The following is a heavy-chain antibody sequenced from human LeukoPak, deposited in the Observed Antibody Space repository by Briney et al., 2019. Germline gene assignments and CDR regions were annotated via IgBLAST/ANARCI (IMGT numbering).Heavy chain of an antibody. V-gene: IGHV4-39*07. CDR2: INHSGST. CDR1: GGSISSSSYY. D-gene: IGHD6-13*01. Sequence: SQTLSLTCTVSGGSISSSSYYWGWIRQPPGKGLEWIGEINHSGSTNYNPSLKSRVTISVDTSKNQFSLRLSSVTAADTAVYYCARGPYSSSWYHPMDVWGQGTTVTVSS. CDR3: ARGPYSSSWYHPMDV. J-gene: IGHJ6*02.